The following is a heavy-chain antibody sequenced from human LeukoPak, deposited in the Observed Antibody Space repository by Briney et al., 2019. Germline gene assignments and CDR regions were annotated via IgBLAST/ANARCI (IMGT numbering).Heavy chain of an antibody. CDR3: ARDTAGVDSSGWYGY. D-gene: IGHD6-19*01. CDR2: ISAYNGNT. CDR1: GYTFTSYG. V-gene: IGHV1-18*01. J-gene: IGHJ4*02. Sequence: ASVKVSCKASGYTFTSYGISWVRQAPGQGLEWMGWISAYNGNTNYAQKLQGRVTMTTDTSTSTAYMELRSLRSDDTAVYYCARDTAGVDSSGWYGYWGQGTLVTVSS.